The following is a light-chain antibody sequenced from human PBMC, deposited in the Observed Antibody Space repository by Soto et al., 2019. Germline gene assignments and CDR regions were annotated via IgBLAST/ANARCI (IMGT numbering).Light chain of an antibody. Sequence: QSVLTQPPSVSAAPGQTVTISCSGSSSNIGNNYVSWYQHLPGTAPKFLISDNNKRPSGVPDRFSGSKSGTSATLGITGLQTGDEADYYCATWDSSLSAVVFGGGTKVTVL. CDR2: DNN. V-gene: IGLV1-51*01. CDR3: ATWDSSLSAVV. CDR1: SSNIGNNY. J-gene: IGLJ2*01.